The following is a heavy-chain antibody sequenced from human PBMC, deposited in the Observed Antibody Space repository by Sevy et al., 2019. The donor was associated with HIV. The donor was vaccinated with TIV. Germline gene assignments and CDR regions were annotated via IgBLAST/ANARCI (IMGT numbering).Heavy chain of an antibody. CDR2: ISAYNGNT. CDR1: GYTFTSYG. Sequence: ASVKVSCKASGYTFTSYGISWVRQAPGQGLEWMGWISAYNGNTNYAQKLQGRVTITTDTSTSTAYMELRSLRSDDTAVYYCARERSYYDFWSGYSRGQYYYYGMDVWGQGTTVTVSS. V-gene: IGHV1-18*01. CDR3: ARERSYYDFWSGYSRGQYYYYGMDV. D-gene: IGHD3-3*01. J-gene: IGHJ6*02.